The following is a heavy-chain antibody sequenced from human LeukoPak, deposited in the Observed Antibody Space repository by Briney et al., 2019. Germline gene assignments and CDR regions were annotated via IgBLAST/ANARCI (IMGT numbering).Heavy chain of an antibody. J-gene: IGHJ5*02. Sequence: SVKVSCKASGGTFSSYAVSWVRQAPGQGLEWMGGIIPIFGTANYAQKFQGRVTITADESTSTAYMELSSLRSEDTAVYYCARDTDNWNDGNWFDPWGQGTLVTVSS. CDR1: GGTFSSYA. D-gene: IGHD1-1*01. V-gene: IGHV1-69*13. CDR2: IIPIFGTA. CDR3: ARDTDNWNDGNWFDP.